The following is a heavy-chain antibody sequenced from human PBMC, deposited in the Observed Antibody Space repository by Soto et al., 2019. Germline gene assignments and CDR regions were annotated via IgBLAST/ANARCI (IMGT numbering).Heavy chain of an antibody. CDR3: ARDGMTTGDT. V-gene: IGHV4-4*07. Sequence: SETLSLTCIVSGVSVRSYTWSWVRQPANKGLEWIGRVFSSVSATYNPSLKSRVSISMDTPENRISLKLDSVTAADAGVYFCARDGMTTGDTWGPGTLVTVSS. J-gene: IGHJ4*02. CDR1: GVSVRSYT. CDR2: VFSSVSA. D-gene: IGHD2-21*02.